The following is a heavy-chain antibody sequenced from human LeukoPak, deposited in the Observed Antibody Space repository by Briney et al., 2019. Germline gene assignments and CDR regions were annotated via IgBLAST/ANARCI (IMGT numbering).Heavy chain of an antibody. D-gene: IGHD2-2*02. CDR2: ISSSSSTI. Sequence: GGSLRLSCAASGFTFSSYSMNWVRQAPGKGLEWVSYISSSSSTICYADSVKGRFTISRDNAKNSLYLQMNSLRAEDTAVYYCARDSSYCSSTSCYTLYYGMDVWGQGTTVTVSS. J-gene: IGHJ6*02. V-gene: IGHV3-48*01. CDR1: GFTFSSYS. CDR3: ARDSSYCSSTSCYTLYYGMDV.